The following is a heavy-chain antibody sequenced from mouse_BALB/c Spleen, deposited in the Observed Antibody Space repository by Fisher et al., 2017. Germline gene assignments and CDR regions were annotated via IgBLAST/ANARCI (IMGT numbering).Heavy chain of an antibody. CDR3: ARVDY. V-gene: IGHV1-80*01. Sequence: GKFKGKATLTSDKSSSTAYMQLSRLTSEDSAVYFCARVDYWGQGTSVTVSS. J-gene: IGHJ4*01.